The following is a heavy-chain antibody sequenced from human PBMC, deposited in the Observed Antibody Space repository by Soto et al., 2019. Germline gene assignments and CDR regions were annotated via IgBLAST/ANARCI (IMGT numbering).Heavy chain of an antibody. J-gene: IGHJ4*02. CDR2: ISAYNGNT. D-gene: IGHD5-18*01. CDR1: GYTFTSYG. CDR3: ARDQSRTYSYGWAYFDY. Sequence: ASVKVSCKASGYTFTSYGISWVRQAPGQGLEWMGWISAYNGNTNYAQKFQGRVTITADESTSTAYMELSSLRSEDTAVYYCARDQSRTYSYGWAYFDYWGQGTLVTVSS. V-gene: IGHV1-18*01.